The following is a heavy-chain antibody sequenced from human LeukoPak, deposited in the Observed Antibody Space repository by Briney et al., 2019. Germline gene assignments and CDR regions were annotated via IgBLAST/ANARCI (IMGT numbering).Heavy chain of an antibody. D-gene: IGHD1-26*01. CDR1: GYTFTGYY. CDR2: INPNSGGT. J-gene: IGHJ3*02. Sequence: ASVKVSCKASGYTFTGYYMHWVRQAPGQGLEWMGWINPNSGGTNYAQKFQGRVTMTRDTPISTAYMELSRLRSDDTAVYYCARDDWELYDAFGIWGQGTMVTVSS. CDR3: ARDDWELYDAFGI. V-gene: IGHV1-2*02.